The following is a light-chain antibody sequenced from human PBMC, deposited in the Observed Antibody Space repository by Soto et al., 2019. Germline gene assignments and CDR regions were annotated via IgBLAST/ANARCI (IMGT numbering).Light chain of an antibody. J-gene: IGKJ4*01. V-gene: IGKV3-15*01. CDR1: QSVSSY. CDR3: QQHSKWPLT. Sequence: EIVMTQSPATLSVSPGGRVTLSCRASQSVSSYLAWYQQKPGQAPRLLIYGASTGATGIPARFSGSGSGTEFILTISSLQSEDFAVYYCQQHSKWPLTFGGGTKVDIK. CDR2: GAS.